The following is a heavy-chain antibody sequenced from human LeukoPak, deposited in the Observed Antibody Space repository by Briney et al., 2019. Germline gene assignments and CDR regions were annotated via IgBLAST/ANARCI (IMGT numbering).Heavy chain of an antibody. CDR1: GXTFSSYA. D-gene: IGHD4-17*01. CDR3: VNDYGDSPMDV. J-gene: IGHJ6*02. Sequence: GGSLRLSCSASGXTFSSYAXXWXXXAXGXGLXYVSAISSNGGSTYYADSVKGRFTISRDNSKNTLYLQMSSLRAEDTAVYYCVNDYGDSPMDVWGQGTTVTVSS. CDR2: ISSNGGST. V-gene: IGHV3-64D*09.